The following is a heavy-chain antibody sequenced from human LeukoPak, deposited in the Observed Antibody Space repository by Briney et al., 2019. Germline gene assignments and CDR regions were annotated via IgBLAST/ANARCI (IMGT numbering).Heavy chain of an antibody. CDR1: GFTFSSYA. CDR2: ISGSGGST. D-gene: IGHD4-17*01. CDR3: AKVLRGLAYYGDYSD. V-gene: IGHV3-23*01. Sequence: GGSLRLSCAASGFTFSSYAMTWVRQAPGKGPEWVSSISGSGGSTYYADSVKGRFTISKSNSKNTVYLQMNSLRAEDTAVYYCAKVLRGLAYYGDYSDWGQGTLVTVSS. J-gene: IGHJ4*02.